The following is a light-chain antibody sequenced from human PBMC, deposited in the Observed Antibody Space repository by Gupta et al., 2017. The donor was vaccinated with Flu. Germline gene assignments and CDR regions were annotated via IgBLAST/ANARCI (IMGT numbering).Light chain of an antibody. CDR3: QAGDSSTGVG. J-gene: IGLJ2*01. CDR2: QDS. V-gene: IGLV3-1*01. Sequence: PVLVIYQDSKRPSGIPERCSGSNSGNTATLTISGAQAMDEADYYCQAGDSSTGVGFGGGTKLTVL.